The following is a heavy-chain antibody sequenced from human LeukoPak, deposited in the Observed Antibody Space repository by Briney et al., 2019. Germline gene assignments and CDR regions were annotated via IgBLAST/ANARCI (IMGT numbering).Heavy chain of an antibody. CDR1: GFTFSSYA. CDR2: ISGSGGST. Sequence: PGGSLRLSCAASGFTFSSYAMSWVRQAPGKGLEWVSAISGSGGSTYYADSVKGRFTISRDNSKNTLYLQMNSLRAEDTAVYYCAKGYYASGSYGWFDTWGQGTLVTVSS. V-gene: IGHV3-23*01. CDR3: AKGYYASGSYGWFDT. J-gene: IGHJ5*02. D-gene: IGHD3-10*01.